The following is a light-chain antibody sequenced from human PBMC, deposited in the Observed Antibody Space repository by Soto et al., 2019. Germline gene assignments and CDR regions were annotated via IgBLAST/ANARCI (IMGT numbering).Light chain of an antibody. CDR2: DAS. Sequence: EIVLTQSPATLSLSPGERATLSCRASQSVSSYLAWYQQKPGQAPRLLIYDASNRATGIPARFSGSGSGTDFTLTISSLEPEDFAVYYCQQRINWLPWTFGQGTKVEIK. CDR3: QQRINWLPWT. CDR1: QSVSSY. J-gene: IGKJ1*01. V-gene: IGKV3-11*01.